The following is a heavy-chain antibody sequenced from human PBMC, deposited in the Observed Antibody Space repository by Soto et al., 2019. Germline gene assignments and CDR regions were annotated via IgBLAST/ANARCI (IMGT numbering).Heavy chain of an antibody. CDR3: ARGGGTGLYNSGWSPRY. Sequence: EVQLVESGGGLVKPGESLRVSCAASGFTFSYYSLHWVRQAPGKGLEWVSSISGSSTYIYYADRVKGRFTISRDNAKNSLYLRMGSLRAEDTAVYYCARGGGTGLYNSGWSPRYWGQGTLVTVSS. V-gene: IGHV3-21*04. D-gene: IGHD6-19*01. CDR2: ISGSSTYI. CDR1: GFTFSYYS. J-gene: IGHJ4*02.